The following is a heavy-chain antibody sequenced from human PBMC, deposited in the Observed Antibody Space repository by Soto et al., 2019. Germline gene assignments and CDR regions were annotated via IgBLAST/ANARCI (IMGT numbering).Heavy chain of an antibody. V-gene: IGHV3-74*01. D-gene: IGHD3-16*01. CDR2: INFDESTT. CDR1: GFTFSNYW. CDR3: VTGGRTPRHVYHFDD. Sequence: GGSLRLSCAASGFTFSNYWMHWVRHAPGKGMVWVSRINFDESTTTYADSVQGRFTISRDNAKNTLYLQLNSLRAEDTAIYYCVTGGRTPRHVYHFDDRGQGALVTVS. J-gene: IGHJ4*02.